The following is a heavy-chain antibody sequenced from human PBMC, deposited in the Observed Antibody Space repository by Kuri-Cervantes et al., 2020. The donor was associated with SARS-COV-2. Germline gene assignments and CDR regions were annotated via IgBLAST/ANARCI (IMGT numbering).Heavy chain of an antibody. J-gene: IGHJ6*03. CDR1: GFTFSNAW. V-gene: IGHV3-15*01. D-gene: IGHD3-3*01. CDR3: TTGYDFWSGYYRFDYYYYYMDV. Sequence: GSLRLSCAASGFTFSNAWMSWVRQAPGKGLEWVGRIKSKTDGGTTNYAAPVKGRFTISRDDSKNTLYLQMNSLKTEDTAVHYCTTGYDFWSGYYRFDYYYYYMDVWGKGTTVTVSS. CDR2: IKSKTDGGTT.